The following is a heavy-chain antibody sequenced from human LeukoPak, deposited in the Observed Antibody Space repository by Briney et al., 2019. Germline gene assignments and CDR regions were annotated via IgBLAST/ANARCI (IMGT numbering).Heavy chain of an antibody. J-gene: IGHJ6*03. CDR1: GFTFSDYY. CDR3: ARGGYFYYYMDV. CDR2: ISDTGNTI. V-gene: IGHV3-11*01. Sequence: PGGSLRLSWAGSGFTFSDYYMSWIRQAPGKGLGLGSYISDTGNTIYYADSVKGRFTISRDNAKNSLYMQMNSLRAEDTAVYYCARGGYFYYYMDVWGKGTTVTVSS.